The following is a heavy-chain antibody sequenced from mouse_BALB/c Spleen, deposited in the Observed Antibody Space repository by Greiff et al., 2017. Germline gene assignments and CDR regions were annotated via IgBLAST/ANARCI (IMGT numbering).Heavy chain of an antibody. Sequence: VQLQQSGAELVRPGSSVKISCKASGYAFSSYWMNWVKQRPGQGLEWIGQIYPGDGDTNYNGKFKGKATLTADKSSSTAYMQLSSLTSEDSAVYFCARSGYYGNFDVWGAGTTVTVSS. CDR3: ARSGYYGNFDV. CDR1: GYAFSSYW. J-gene: IGHJ1*01. D-gene: IGHD2-2*01. V-gene: IGHV1-80*01. CDR2: IYPGDGDT.